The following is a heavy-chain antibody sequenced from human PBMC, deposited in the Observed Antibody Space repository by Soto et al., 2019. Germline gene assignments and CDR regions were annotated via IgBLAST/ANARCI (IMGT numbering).Heavy chain of an antibody. CDR2: ISAYNGNT. V-gene: IGHV1-18*01. D-gene: IGHD3-3*01. CDR1: GYTFTSYG. Sequence: GASVKVSCKASGYTFTSYGISWVRQAPGQGLEWMGWISAYNGNTNYAQKLQGRVTMTTDTSTSTAYMELRSLRPDDTAVYYCARSGSWDYDFWSGYSFYFDYWGQGTLVTVPQ. J-gene: IGHJ4*02. CDR3: ARSGSWDYDFWSGYSFYFDY.